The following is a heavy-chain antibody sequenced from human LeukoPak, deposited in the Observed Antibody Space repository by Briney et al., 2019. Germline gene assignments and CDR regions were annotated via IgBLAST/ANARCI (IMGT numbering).Heavy chain of an antibody. J-gene: IGHJ3*02. D-gene: IGHD2-15*01. CDR1: GYTFTSYD. V-gene: IGHV1-8*03. Sequence: ASVKVSCTASGYTFTSYDINWVRQATGQGLEWMGWMIPNGGNTGSAQKFQGRVTITRNTSISTAYMELSSLKSEDTAVDYCARFSGEKDAFDIWGQGTTVTVSS. CDR3: ARFSGEKDAFDI. CDR2: MIPNGGNT.